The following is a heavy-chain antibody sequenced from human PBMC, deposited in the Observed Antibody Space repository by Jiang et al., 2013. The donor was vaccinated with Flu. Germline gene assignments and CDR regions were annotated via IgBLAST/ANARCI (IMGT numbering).Heavy chain of an antibody. CDR3: ARDQGGARSENYYYGMDV. J-gene: IGHJ6*02. D-gene: IGHD6-6*01. CDR1: GDSVSSNSAA. V-gene: IGHV6-1*01. CDR2: TYYRSKWYN. Sequence: QTLSLTCAISGDSVSSNSAAWNWIRQSPSRGLEWLGRTYYRSKWYNDYAVSVKSRITINPDTSKNQFSLQLNSVTPEDTAVYYCARDQGGARSENYYYGMDVWGQGTTVTVSS.